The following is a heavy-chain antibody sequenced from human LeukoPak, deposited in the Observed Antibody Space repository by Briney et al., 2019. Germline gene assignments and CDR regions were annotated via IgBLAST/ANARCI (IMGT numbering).Heavy chain of an antibody. V-gene: IGHV4-59*08. CDR1: GGSISSYD. CDR2: IYYSGST. D-gene: IGHD6-13*01. CDR3: ARRTAESSSSWYNTLFDY. Sequence: TSETLSLTCTVSGGSISSYDWSWIRQPPGKGLEWIGYIYYSGSTNYNPSLKSRVTISVDTSKNQFSLKLSSVTAADTAVYYCARRTAESSSSWYNTLFDYWGQGTLVTVSS. J-gene: IGHJ4*02.